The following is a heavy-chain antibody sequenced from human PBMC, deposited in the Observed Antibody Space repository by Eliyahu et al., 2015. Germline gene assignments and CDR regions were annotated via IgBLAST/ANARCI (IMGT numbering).Heavy chain of an antibody. Sequence: QVQLVQSGAEVRKPGSSVRVTCRATNGRYYAVGWVRQAPGXGLEWMGGIVPLFEXTNXAQKFRDRITITADESTRTVYMELXRLRSEDTAVYYCAGRTSVSLVYYFDSWGQGTLVTVSS. CDR3: AGRTSVSLVYYFDS. J-gene: IGHJ4*02. V-gene: IGHV1-69*01. CDR1: NGRYYA. D-gene: IGHD2-8*02. CDR2: IVPLFEXT.